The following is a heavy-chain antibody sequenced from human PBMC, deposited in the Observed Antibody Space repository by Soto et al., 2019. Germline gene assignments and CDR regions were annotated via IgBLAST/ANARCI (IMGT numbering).Heavy chain of an antibody. Sequence: GWSLRLSCAASGFTFSSYAMSWVRQAPGKGLEWVSAISGSGGSTYYADSVKGRFTISRDNSKNTLYLQMNSLRAEDTAVYYCAKKACSGRYHLLDYCGQGTLVTVSS. CDR2: ISGSGGST. J-gene: IGHJ4*02. CDR3: AKKACSGRYHLLDY. D-gene: IGHD6-19*01. CDR1: GFTFSSYA. V-gene: IGHV3-23*01.